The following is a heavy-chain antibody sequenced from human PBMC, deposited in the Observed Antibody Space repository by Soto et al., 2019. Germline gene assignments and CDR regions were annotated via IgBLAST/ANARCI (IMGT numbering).Heavy chain of an antibody. CDR1: GFTFSSYW. CDR2: FNKEGSST. D-gene: IGHD1-1*01. J-gene: IGHJ4*02. V-gene: IGHV3-74*01. CDR3: VGTGRASY. Sequence: DVQLVESGGGSVQPGGSLRLSCAASGFTFSSYWMHWVRQAPGKGLVWVSRFNKEGSSTDYADFVKGRFTICRDNAKNTMILQMGSLRVEGTAVDSCVGTGRASYWGEGTLVTVSP.